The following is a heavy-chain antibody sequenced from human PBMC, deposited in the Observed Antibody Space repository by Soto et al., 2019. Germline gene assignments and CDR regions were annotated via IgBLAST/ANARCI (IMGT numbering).Heavy chain of an antibody. J-gene: IGHJ4*02. Sequence: GGSLRLSCSASGFTFSTYAMSWVRQAPGRGLEWVSAISGGPGTYYADSVKGRFTISRDNSKNTLYLQMNSLRADDTAVYYCAKDPIVGPDHYFDSWGQGTLVTVSS. CDR1: GFTFSTYA. V-gene: IGHV3-23*01. CDR3: AKDPIVGPDHYFDS. D-gene: IGHD1-26*01. CDR2: ISGGPGT.